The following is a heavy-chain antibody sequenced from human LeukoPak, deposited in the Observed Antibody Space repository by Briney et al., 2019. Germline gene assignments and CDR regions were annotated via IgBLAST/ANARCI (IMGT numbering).Heavy chain of an antibody. CDR2: IRYDGSNK. D-gene: IGHD3-3*01. J-gene: IGHJ4*02. Sequence: GGSLRLSCAASGFTFSSYGMHWVRQAPGKGLEWVAFIRYDGSNKYYADSVKGRFTISRDNSKNTLYLQMNSLRAEDTAVYYCARERQNKDFWSGGDYWGQGTLVTVSS. CDR3: ARERQNKDFWSGGDY. V-gene: IGHV3-30*02. CDR1: GFTFSSYG.